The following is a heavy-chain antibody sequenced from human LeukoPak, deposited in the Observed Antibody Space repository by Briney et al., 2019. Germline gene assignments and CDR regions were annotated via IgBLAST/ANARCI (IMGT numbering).Heavy chain of an antibody. CDR2: IYYSGST. V-gene: IGHV4-31*03. Sequence: SETLSLTCTVSGGSISSGGYYWSWIRQHPGKGLEWIGYIYYSGSTYYSPSLKSRVTISVDTSKNQFSLKLSSVTAADTAVYYCASSTTVTKGGDYWGQGTLVTVSS. D-gene: IGHD4-11*01. CDR3: ASSTTVTKGGDY. CDR1: GGSISSGGYY. J-gene: IGHJ4*02.